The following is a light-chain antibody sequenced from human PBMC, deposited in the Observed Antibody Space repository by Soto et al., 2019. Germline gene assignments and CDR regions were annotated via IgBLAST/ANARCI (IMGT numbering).Light chain of an antibody. CDR2: DVS. CDR1: QTIGRW. V-gene: IGKV1-5*01. Sequence: DIQMTQSPSSLSASVGDRVTITCRASQTIGRWLAWYQQKPGRAPKVAIHDVSRLESGVPSRFSGGGSGTEFTLTITSLQPDDFATYYCQEYTTYSRTFGQGTKVEV. CDR3: QEYTTYSRT. J-gene: IGKJ1*01.